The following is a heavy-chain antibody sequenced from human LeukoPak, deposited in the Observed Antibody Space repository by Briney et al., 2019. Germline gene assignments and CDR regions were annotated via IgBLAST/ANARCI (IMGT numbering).Heavy chain of an antibody. D-gene: IGHD6-19*01. CDR1: GYSFTSYW. J-gene: IGHJ1*01. Sequence: GESLQISCKGSGYSFTSYWIGWARQLPGKGLEWMGIIYPGDSDTRYSPSFQGQVTISADKSISTAYLQWSSLKASDTAMYYCARLPYSSGWYRYFQHWGQGTLVTVSS. CDR3: ARLPYSSGWYRYFQH. CDR2: IYPGDSDT. V-gene: IGHV5-51*01.